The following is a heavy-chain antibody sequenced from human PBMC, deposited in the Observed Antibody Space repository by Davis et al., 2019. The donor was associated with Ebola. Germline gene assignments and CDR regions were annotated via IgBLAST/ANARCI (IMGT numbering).Heavy chain of an antibody. Sequence: ASVKVSCKTSGYTFTSYYIHWVRLVPGQGLEWMGWMNPNTEKTGYAPKFQGRVTMTWDNSISTAFMEVRSLTSADTSVYYCARGGYSYGYGLDFWGQGSLVTVTS. CDR3: ARGGYSYGYGLDF. J-gene: IGHJ4*02. V-gene: IGHV1-8*01. D-gene: IGHD5-18*01. CDR1: GYTFTSYY. CDR2: MNPNTEKT.